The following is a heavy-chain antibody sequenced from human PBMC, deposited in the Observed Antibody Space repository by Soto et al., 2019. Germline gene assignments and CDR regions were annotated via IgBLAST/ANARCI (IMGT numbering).Heavy chain of an antibody. CDR1: GDSISNSRFY. Sequence: SETLSLTCSVSGDSISNSRFYWAWIRQPPGEGLEWIGYIYHSGNTYYNPSLKSRLTISVDRSKNQFSLKLSSVTTADTAVYYCAGSGYYPNYFDYWGQGTLVTVSS. D-gene: IGHD3-22*01. V-gene: IGHV4-39*07. J-gene: IGHJ4*02. CDR2: IYHSGNT. CDR3: AGSGYYPNYFDY.